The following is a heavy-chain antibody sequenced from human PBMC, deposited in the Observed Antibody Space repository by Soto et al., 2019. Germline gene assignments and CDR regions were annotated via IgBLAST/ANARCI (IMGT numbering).Heavy chain of an antibody. CDR2: IIPIFGTA. D-gene: IGHD3-22*01. J-gene: IGHJ1*01. Sequence: SVKVSCKASGGTFSSYAISWVRQAPGQGLEWMGGIIPIFGTANYAQKFQGRVTITADESTSTAYMELSSLRSEDTAVYYCAEYYYDSSGYPAEYFQHWGQGTLVTVSS. CDR1: GGTFSSYA. V-gene: IGHV1-69*13. CDR3: AEYYYDSSGYPAEYFQH.